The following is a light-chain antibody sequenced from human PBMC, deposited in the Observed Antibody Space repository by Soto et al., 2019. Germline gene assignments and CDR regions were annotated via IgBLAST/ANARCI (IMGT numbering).Light chain of an antibody. V-gene: IGKV3-15*01. CDR1: QSVSSN. Sequence: EIVMTQSPATLSVSPGERATLSCRASQSVSSNLAWYQQKPGQAPRLLLYGASTRATGIPARFSGSGSGTEFTLTISSLQSEDFVVYYCQQYNNLPRTFGQGTKVEIK. CDR2: GAS. J-gene: IGKJ1*01. CDR3: QQYNNLPRT.